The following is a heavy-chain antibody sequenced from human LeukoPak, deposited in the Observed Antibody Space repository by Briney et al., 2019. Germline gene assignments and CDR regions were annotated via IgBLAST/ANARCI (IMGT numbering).Heavy chain of an antibody. J-gene: IGHJ1*01. CDR3: VKGWRGSLYDPAEH. CDR1: GYSFTNYW. Sequence: HGESLKISCKASGYSFTNYWIGWVRQMPGRGLEWMGIIYPGDSDTRYSTSFQGQVTVSADNSISTAYLQWSSLKASDTAIYYCVKGWRGSLYDPAEHWGQGTLITVSS. D-gene: IGHD1-26*01. CDR2: IYPGDSDT. V-gene: IGHV5-51*01.